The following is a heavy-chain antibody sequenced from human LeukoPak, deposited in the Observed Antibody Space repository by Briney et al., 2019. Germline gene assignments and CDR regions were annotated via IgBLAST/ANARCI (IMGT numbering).Heavy chain of an antibody. CDR3: VPGGSSSWYPYYFDY. D-gene: IGHD6-13*01. CDR2: ISGSGSNT. CDR1: GFTFSSYR. Sequence: GGSLRLSCGASGFTFSSYRMNWVRQAPVKGLEWVSAISGSGSNTYYADSVKGRFTISRDNSKSTMYLQMNSLRTDDTAIYYCVPGGSSSWYPYYFDYWGQGTLVTVSS. V-gene: IGHV3-23*01. J-gene: IGHJ4*02.